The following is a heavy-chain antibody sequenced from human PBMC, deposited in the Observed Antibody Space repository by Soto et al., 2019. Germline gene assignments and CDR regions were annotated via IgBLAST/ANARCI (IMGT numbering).Heavy chain of an antibody. CDR1: GYTFTSYY. Sequence: ASVKVSCKASGYTFTSYYMHWVRQAPGQGLEWMGIINPSGGTSYAQKFQGRVTMTRDTSTSTVYMELSSLRSEDTAVYYCNIGRYYYPSGILGRMTVPGQPTGVVDFWGQGTMVTVSS. CDR2: INPSGGT. V-gene: IGHV1-46*01. CDR3: NIGRYYYPSGILGRMTVPGQPTGVVDF. D-gene: IGHD3-10*01. J-gene: IGHJ3*01.